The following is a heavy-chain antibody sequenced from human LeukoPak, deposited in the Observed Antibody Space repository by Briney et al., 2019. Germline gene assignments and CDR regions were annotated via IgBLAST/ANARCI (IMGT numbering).Heavy chain of an antibody. Sequence: GGSLRLSCAASGFTFSSYGMTWVRQAPGKGLERVSVISDSGTRTYYADSVKGRFTISRDNSKNTLYLEMNSLRAEDTALYYCAKASIVGTTNPGFWGQGTLVTVSS. CDR3: AKASIVGTTNPGF. V-gene: IGHV3-23*01. CDR1: GFTFSSYG. J-gene: IGHJ4*02. D-gene: IGHD1-26*01. CDR2: ISDSGTRT.